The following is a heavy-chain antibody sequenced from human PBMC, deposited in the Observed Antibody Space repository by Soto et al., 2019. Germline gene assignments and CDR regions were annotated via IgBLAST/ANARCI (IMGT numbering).Heavy chain of an antibody. CDR2: IHYSGST. CDR3: ATSYGKAWYTY. D-gene: IGHD6-13*01. V-gene: IGHV4-30-4*01. J-gene: IGHJ4*02. CDR1: GGSMISGDYY. Sequence: SLTLSLTCTVSGGSMISGDYYWSWIRQPPGKGLEWIGYIHYSGSTYYNPSLKSRVTISVDKSKNEFTLKLTSVTAADTAVYYCATSYGKAWYTYWGQGIQVTVSS.